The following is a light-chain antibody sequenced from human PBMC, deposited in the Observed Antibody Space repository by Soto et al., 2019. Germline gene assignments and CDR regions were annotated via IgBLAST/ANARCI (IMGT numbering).Light chain of an antibody. CDR1: SSDVGNYIF. CDR3: VSYTTSASYV. J-gene: IGLJ1*01. CDR2: DIN. V-gene: IGLV2-14*01. Sequence: QSALTQPASVSGSPGQSITISCTGTSSDVGNYIFVSWYRQHPGKAPKLMIYDINNLPSGVSNRFSGSKSGNTASLTISGLQAEDEADYYCVSYTTSASYVLGTGTKLTVL.